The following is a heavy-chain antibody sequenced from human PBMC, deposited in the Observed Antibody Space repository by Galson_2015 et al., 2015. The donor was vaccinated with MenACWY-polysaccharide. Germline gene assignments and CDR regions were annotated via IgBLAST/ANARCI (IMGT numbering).Heavy chain of an antibody. J-gene: IGHJ3*02. CDR3: TRDGSRIVFPAFDK. CDR2: IQYDGSKI. D-gene: IGHD2-15*01. CDR1: GSRVSNSG. Sequence: SLRLSCAASGSRVSNSGMHWVRQAPGKGLELEAVIQYDGSKIVYADSVKGRFTISRDNSKNTLFLEMNSLGAEDTAVYYCTRDGSRIVFPAFDKWGHGPMVIVSS. V-gene: IGHV3-33*01.